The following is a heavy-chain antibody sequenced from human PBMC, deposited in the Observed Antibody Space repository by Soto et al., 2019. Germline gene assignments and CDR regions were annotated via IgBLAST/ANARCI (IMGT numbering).Heavy chain of an antibody. V-gene: IGHV4-31*03. Sequence: LSLTCTVSGGSISSGGYYWSWIRQHPGKGLEWIGYIYYSGSTYYNPSLKSRVTISVDTSKNQFSLKLSSVTAADTAVYYCAREVGFGVVPAAPLFDYWGQGTLVTVS. J-gene: IGHJ4*02. CDR3: AREVGFGVVPAAPLFDY. CDR1: GGSISSGGYY. CDR2: IYYSGST. D-gene: IGHD2-2*01.